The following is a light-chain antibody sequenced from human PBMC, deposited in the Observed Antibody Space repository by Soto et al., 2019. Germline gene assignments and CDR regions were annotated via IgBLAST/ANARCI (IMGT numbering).Light chain of an antibody. CDR3: QVRTNWSIA. Sequence: EIVMTQTPATLSVSPGERATLSCRASQTVSSNLAWYQQKPGQAPRLLIYGASTRATGIPARFSGTGSGTDFTLTINNLEPEDFAVYYCQVRTNWSIAFGRGTKVDIK. V-gene: IGKV3-15*01. J-gene: IGKJ1*01. CDR2: GAS. CDR1: QTVSSN.